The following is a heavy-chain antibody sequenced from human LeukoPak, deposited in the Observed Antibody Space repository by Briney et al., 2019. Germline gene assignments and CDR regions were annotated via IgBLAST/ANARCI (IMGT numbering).Heavy chain of an antibody. J-gene: IGHJ4*02. CDR2: VYYSGST. V-gene: IGHV4-39*01. Sequence: SEALSLTCTVSGGSISSSRYYWGWIRQPPGKGLEWLGSVYYSGSTYYNPSLKSRLTISVDTSKNQSSLKLSSVTAADTAVYFCARHGYYDSGSYYCFDYWGQGALVTVSS. CDR3: ARHGYYDSGSYYCFDY. D-gene: IGHD3-10*01. CDR1: GGSISSSRYY.